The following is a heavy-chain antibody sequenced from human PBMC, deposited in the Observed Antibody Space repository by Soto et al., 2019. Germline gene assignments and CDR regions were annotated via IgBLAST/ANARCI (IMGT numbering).Heavy chain of an antibody. Sequence: SVKVSCKASGGTFSSYAISWLRQAPGQGLEWRGGIIPIFSTPNYAHKFQGGVTITADESTSTGYIERRSLXSDDTAVYYCASHNGQRDYYDSSLDPMAIWGQGTMVAASS. CDR2: IIPIFSTP. CDR1: GGTFSSYA. J-gene: IGHJ3*02. D-gene: IGHD3-22*01. V-gene: IGHV1-69*13. CDR3: ASHNGQRDYYDSSLDPMAI.